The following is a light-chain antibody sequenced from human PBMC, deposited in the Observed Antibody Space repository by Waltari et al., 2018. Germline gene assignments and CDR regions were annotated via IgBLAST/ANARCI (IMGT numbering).Light chain of an antibody. Sequence: DIVLTQSPATLSLSPGERATLSCRASQSIHNYLAWYEQKPGHAARLLLYDTSNRATGISARFSGSGFGTHFTLTISRLEPEEFAVYYCQQRRNWPLTFGGGTKVEIK. V-gene: IGKV3-11*01. CDR2: DTS. CDR1: QSIHNY. J-gene: IGKJ4*01. CDR3: QQRRNWPLT.